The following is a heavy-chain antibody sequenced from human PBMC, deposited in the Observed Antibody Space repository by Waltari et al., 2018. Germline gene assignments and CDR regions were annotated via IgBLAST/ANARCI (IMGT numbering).Heavy chain of an antibody. CDR3: AKGLGDRYFDL. J-gene: IGHJ2*01. Sequence: EVQLLESGGGLARPRGSLRLSCAASGFSVSNYAMGWVRQAPGKGLEWVSRKSGGSGITSYAASVRGRFTIARDNSKNTLYLQMNSLRDEDTALYYCAKGLGDRYFDLWGRGTLVTVSS. CDR1: GFSVSNYA. CDR2: KSGGSGIT. D-gene: IGHD3-10*01. V-gene: IGHV3-23*01.